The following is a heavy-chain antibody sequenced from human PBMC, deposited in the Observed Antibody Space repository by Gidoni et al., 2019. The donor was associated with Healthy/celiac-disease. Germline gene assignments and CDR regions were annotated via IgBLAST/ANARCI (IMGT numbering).Heavy chain of an antibody. D-gene: IGHD3-22*01. J-gene: IGHJ4*02. CDR2: ISSSGSTI. CDR3: ARDLPPPIPLHSSGYYGNVPYLLI. Sequence: QVQLVESGRGLVKPGGSLRLSCAASGFTFSDYYMSWIRQAPGKGLEWVSYISSSGSTISYADSVKGRFTISRDNAKNSLYLQMNSLRAEDTAVYYCARDLPPPIPLHSSGYYGNVPYLLIWGQGTLVTVSS. CDR1: GFTFSDYY. V-gene: IGHV3-11*01.